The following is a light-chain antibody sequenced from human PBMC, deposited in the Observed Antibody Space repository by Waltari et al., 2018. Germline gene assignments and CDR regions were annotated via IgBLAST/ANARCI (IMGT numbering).Light chain of an antibody. CDR2: CAS. V-gene: IGKV3-15*01. Sequence: EIVMTQSTATLSVSPGERATLSCRASQSVSSYVAWYQQKPGQAPRLLIYCASTRATGIPARFSGSGSGTEFTLTISSLQSEDFAVYYCQQYNDRRTFGQGTKVEI. J-gene: IGKJ1*01. CDR3: QQYNDRRT. CDR1: QSVSSY.